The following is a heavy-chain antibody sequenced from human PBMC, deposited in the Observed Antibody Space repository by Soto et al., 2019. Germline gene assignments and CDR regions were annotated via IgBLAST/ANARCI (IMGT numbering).Heavy chain of an antibody. Sequence: EVQLVESGGGLVQPGRSLRLSCAASGFTFDDYAMHWVRQAPGKGLEWVSGISWNSGSIGYADSVKGRFTISRDNAKNSLYLQMNSLRAEDTALYYCAKDMMGLRSSLFDYWGQGTLVTVSS. CDR3: AKDMMGLRSSLFDY. V-gene: IGHV3-9*01. J-gene: IGHJ4*02. CDR2: ISWNSGSI. CDR1: GFTFDDYA. D-gene: IGHD1-26*01.